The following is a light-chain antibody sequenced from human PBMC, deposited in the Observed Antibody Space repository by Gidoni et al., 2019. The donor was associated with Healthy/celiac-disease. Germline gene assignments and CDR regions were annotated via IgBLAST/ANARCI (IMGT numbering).Light chain of an antibody. CDR3: AAWDDSMSGRYV. CDR1: SSNIGSNY. J-gene: IGLJ1*01. Sequence: QSVLTQPPSSSGTPLQRVTISCSVSSSNIGSNYVYWYQQLPVTAPKLLIYSNNQRPSGVPDRFSGSKSGTSASLAISGLRSEDEADYYCAAWDDSMSGRYVFGTGNKVTVL. V-gene: IGLV1-47*02. CDR2: SNN.